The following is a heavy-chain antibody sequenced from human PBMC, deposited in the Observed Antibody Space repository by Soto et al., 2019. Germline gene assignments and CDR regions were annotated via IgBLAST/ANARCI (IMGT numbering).Heavy chain of an antibody. D-gene: IGHD3-3*01. CDR1: GFSLSTSGVG. J-gene: IGHJ5*02. V-gene: IGHV2-5*02. CDR2: IYWDDDK. CDR3: AHSVSPYTIFGVVPDWFDA. Sequence: GSGPTLVNPTQTLTLTCTFSGFSLSTSGVGVGWIRQPPGKALEWLALIYWDDDKRYSPSLKSRLTIAKDTSQNQVVLTMTNMEPVDTATYYCAHSVSPYTIFGVVPDWFDAWGQGTLVTVSS.